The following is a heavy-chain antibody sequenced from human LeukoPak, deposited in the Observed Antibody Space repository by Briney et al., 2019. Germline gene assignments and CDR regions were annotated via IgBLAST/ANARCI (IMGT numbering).Heavy chain of an antibody. CDR3: ARAGYDILTGYCDY. CDR1: GGSFSGYY. CDR2: INHSGNT. D-gene: IGHD3-9*01. V-gene: IGHV4-34*01. J-gene: IGHJ4*02. Sequence: SETLSLTCAVYGGSFSGYYWSWIRQPPGKGLEWIGEINHSGNTNYNPSLKSRVTISVDTSKNQFSLKLSSVTAADTAVYYCARAGYDILTGYCDYWGQGTLVTVSS.